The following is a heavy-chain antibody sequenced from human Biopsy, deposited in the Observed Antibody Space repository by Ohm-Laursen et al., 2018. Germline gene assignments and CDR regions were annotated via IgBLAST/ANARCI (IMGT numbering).Heavy chain of an antibody. CDR2: IYYSGST. V-gene: IGHV4-59*01. J-gene: IGHJ6*02. CDR3: ARATNSTGWPYYYFYGMDV. Sequence: SETLSLTCTVSGGSISSDYWCWIRQTPGKGLEWIGYIYYSGSTNYNPSLKSRVTISVDTSKNKFSLRLNSVTAADTAVYYCARATNSTGWPYYYFYGMDVWGQGTTVTVSS. D-gene: IGHD2/OR15-2a*01. CDR1: GGSISSDY.